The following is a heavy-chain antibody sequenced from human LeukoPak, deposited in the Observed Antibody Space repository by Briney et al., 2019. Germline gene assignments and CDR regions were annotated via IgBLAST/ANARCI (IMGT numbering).Heavy chain of an antibody. D-gene: IGHD3-22*01. J-gene: IGHJ3*02. V-gene: IGHV1-46*01. CDR2: INPSGGST. Sequence: GASVKVSCKASGYTFTSYYMHWVRQAPGQGLEWMGIINPSGGSTSYAQKFQGRVTITRNTSISTAYMELSSLRSEDTAVYYCARRETYYSDNGGYSIDAFDIWGQGTMVTVSS. CDR3: ARRETYYSDNGGYSIDAFDI. CDR1: GYTFTSYY.